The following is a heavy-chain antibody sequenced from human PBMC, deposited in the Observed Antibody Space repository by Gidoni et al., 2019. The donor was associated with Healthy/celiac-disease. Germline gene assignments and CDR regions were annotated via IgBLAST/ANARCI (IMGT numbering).Heavy chain of an antibody. CDR2: INPNSGGT. D-gene: IGHD2-2*01. Sequence: QVQLVQSGAEVKKPGASVKVSCKASGYTFTGYYMHWVRQAPGQGLAWMGWINPNSGGTNYAQKFQGRVTMTRDTAISTAYMELSRLRSDDTAVYYCARVGYCSSTSCPYNWFDPWGQGTLVTVSS. CDR3: ARVGYCSSTSCPYNWFDP. J-gene: IGHJ5*02. V-gene: IGHV1-2*02. CDR1: GYTFTGYY.